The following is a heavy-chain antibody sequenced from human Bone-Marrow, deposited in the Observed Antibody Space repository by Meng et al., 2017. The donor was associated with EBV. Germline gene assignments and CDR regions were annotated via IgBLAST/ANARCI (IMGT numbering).Heavy chain of an antibody. CDR2: ISYDGNNK. J-gene: IGHJ4*02. D-gene: IGHD3-10*01. Sequence: QEQLVESGGGVVQPGRSLRLSGSGFGFAFNRNAMHWVRQAPGKGLEWVAAISYDGNNKDYVDSVKGRFTISRDNSENTLHLHMSSLRDDDTAVYYCAKAGRVTWLDPRSALGYWGPGTLVTVSS. CDR3: AKAGRVTWLDPRSALGY. CDR1: GFAFNRNA. V-gene: IGHV3-30*18.